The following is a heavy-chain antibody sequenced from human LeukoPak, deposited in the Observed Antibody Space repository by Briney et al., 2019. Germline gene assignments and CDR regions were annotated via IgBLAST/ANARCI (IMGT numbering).Heavy chain of an antibody. CDR1: GFTFSSYA. CDR2: ISGSGGST. V-gene: IGHV3-23*01. J-gene: IGHJ1*01. D-gene: IGHD6-6*01. Sequence: GGSLRLSCAASGFTFSSYAMSWVRQAPGKGLEWVSAISGSGGSTYYADSVKGRFTISRDNSKNTLDLQMSSLRAEDTAVYYCAKRVEYSSSSVYFQNWGQGTLVTVSS. CDR3: AKRVEYSSSSVYFQN.